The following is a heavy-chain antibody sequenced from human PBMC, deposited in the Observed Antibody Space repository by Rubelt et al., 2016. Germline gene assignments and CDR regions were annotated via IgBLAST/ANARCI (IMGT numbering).Heavy chain of an antibody. V-gene: IGHV4-34*02. CDR2: ISHSGSP. CDR1: GESVSGYY. D-gene: IGHD2-2*01. CDR3: ARGLDATRMAS. J-gene: IGHJ4*02. Sequence: QVQLQQWGAGLFKPSETLSLTCAVYGESVSGYYWSWIRQPPGKGLEWIGDISHSGSPSHNPSLKSRVIISADTSKNQFSLKLTSVTAADTAVYYCARGLDATRMASWGQGTLVTVSS.